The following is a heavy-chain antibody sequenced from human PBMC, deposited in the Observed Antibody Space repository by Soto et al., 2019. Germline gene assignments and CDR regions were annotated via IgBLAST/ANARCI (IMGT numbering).Heavy chain of an antibody. CDR2: INPSGGST. J-gene: IGHJ6*02. D-gene: IGHD3-22*01. V-gene: IGHV1-46*01. Sequence: ASVSPCKASGYTFTSYYMHWVRQAPGQGLEWMGIINPSGGSTSYAQKFQGRVTMTRDTSTSTVYMELSSLRSEDTAVYYCARVQVGTTYYYDSSGERIYYYGMDVWGQGTTVTVSS. CDR3: ARVQVGTTYYYDSSGERIYYYGMDV. CDR1: GYTFTSYY.